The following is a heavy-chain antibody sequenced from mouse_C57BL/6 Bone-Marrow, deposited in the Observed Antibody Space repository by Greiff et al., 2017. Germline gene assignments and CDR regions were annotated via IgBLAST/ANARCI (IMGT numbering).Heavy chain of an antibody. CDR2: IDPENGDT. CDR1: GFNIKDDY. D-gene: IGHD3-2*01. Sequence: EVKLMESGAELVRPGASVKLSCTASGFNIKDDYMHWVKQRPEQGLEWIGWIDPENGDTEYASKFQGKATITADTSSNTAYLQLSSLTSEDTAVYYCTTSKTAYFDYWGQGTTLTVSS. J-gene: IGHJ2*01. CDR3: TTSKTAYFDY. V-gene: IGHV14-4*01.